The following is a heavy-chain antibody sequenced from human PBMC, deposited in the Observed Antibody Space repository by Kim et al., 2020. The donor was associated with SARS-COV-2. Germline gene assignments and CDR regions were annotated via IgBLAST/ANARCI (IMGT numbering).Heavy chain of an antibody. CDR3: AKEGLPEYSFDY. D-gene: IGHD2-21*02. CDR1: GFTFSSYG. V-gene: IGHV3-30*18. CDR2: ISYDGSNK. Sequence: GGSLRLSCAASGFTFSSYGMHWVRQAPGKGLEWVAVISYDGSNKYYADSVKGRFTISRDNSKNTLYLQMNSLRAEDTAVYYCAKEGLPEYSFDYWGQGTLVTVSS. J-gene: IGHJ4*02.